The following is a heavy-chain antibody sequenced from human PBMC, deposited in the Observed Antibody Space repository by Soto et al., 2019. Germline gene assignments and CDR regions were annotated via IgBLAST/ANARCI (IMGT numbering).Heavy chain of an antibody. CDR1: GGSISSYY. Sequence: QVQLQESGPGLVKPSETLSLTCTVSGGSISSYYWSWIRQPPGKGLEWIGYIYYSGSTNYNPSLKSRVTVSVDTSKTEFSRKLSSVSAADTAVYYCARQPTDYCDYWYFDLCGRGLLDTVFS. J-gene: IGHJ2*01. D-gene: IGHD2-21*01. CDR2: IYYSGST. CDR3: ARQPTDYCDYWYFDL. V-gene: IGHV4-59*08.